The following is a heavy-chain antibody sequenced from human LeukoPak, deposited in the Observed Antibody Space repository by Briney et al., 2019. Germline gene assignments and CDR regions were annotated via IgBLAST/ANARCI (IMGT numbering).Heavy chain of an antibody. CDR3: AKGQGLNVRFDY. CDR1: GFIFDSYA. D-gene: IGHD3-22*01. J-gene: IGHJ4*02. Sequence: PGWSLRLSCPACGFIFDSYAMTWVGQAPGKGLEGVSGISGSGGSTYYADSVKGRFTISRDNSKNTLYLQMNSLRAEDTAVYYCAKGQGLNVRFDYWGQGTLVTVSS. CDR2: ISGSGGST. V-gene: IGHV3-23*01.